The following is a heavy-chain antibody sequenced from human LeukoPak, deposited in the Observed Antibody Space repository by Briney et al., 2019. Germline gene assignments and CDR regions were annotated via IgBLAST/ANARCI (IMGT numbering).Heavy chain of an antibody. CDR1: AYSISDGWV. D-gene: IGHD3-10*02. J-gene: IGHJ5*02. CDR3: SRLSHVGGAPKVSWFDP. CDR2: IYRSGTT. V-gene: IGHV4-38-2*02. Sequence: PSGTLSLTCTVSAYSISDGWVWGMIRQPPGKGLEWIGSIYRSGTTYYNPSLKSRVTMSVDTSNNQFSLKLTSVTAADTAMYYCSRLSHVGGAPKVSWFDPWGQGTLVTVSS.